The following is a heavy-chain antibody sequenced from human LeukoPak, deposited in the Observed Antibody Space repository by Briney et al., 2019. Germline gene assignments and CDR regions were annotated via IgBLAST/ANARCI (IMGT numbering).Heavy chain of an antibody. CDR2: INHSGST. CDR1: GGSFSGYY. Sequence: SETLSLTCAVYGGSFSGYYWSWIRQSPGKGLEWIGEINHSGSTNYNPSLKSRVTISVDTSKNQFSLKLSSVTAADTAVYYCARGGVTLTYWGQGTLVTVSS. CDR3: ARGGVTLTY. D-gene: IGHD2-21*02. J-gene: IGHJ4*02. V-gene: IGHV4-34*01.